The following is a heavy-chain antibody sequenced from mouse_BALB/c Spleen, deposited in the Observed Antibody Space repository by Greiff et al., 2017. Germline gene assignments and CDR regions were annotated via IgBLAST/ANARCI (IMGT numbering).Heavy chain of an antibody. V-gene: IGHV5-4*02. CDR3: ARESVTRRYFDY. CDR1: GFTFSDYY. D-gene: IGHD2-12*01. J-gene: IGHJ2*01. CDR2: ISDGGSYT. Sequence: LMESGGGLVKPGGSLKLSCAASGFTFSDYYMYWVRQTPEKRLEWVATISDGGSYTYYPDSVKGRFTISRDNAKNNLYLQMSSLKSEDTAMYYCARESVTRRYFDYWGQGTTLTVSS.